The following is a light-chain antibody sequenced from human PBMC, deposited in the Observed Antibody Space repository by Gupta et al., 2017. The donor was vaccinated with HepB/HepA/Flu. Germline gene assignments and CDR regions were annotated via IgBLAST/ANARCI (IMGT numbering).Light chain of an antibody. CDR3: CSYAGSGTFI. V-gene: IGLV2-23*02. Sequence: QSALTQPASVSGSPGQSITISCTGTSSDVGNYNLVSWYQQHPGKAPKLMIYEVNKWPSGVSNRFSGSKSGNTASLTIFGLQAEDEADYYCCSYAGSGTFIFGGGTKLTVL. CDR1: SSDVGNYNL. CDR2: EVN. J-gene: IGLJ2*01.